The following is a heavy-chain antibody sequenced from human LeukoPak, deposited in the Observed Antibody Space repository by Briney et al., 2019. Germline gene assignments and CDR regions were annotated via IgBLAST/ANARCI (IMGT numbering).Heavy chain of an antibody. CDR1: GYTFTSYG. J-gene: IGHJ3*02. D-gene: IGHD3-3*01. Sequence: ASVKVSCKASGYTFTSYGISWVRQAPGQGLEWMGGIIPIFGTANYAQKFQGRVTITADESTSTAYMELSSLRSEDTAVYYCARRPITIFGVVLNGLDAFDIWGQGTMVTVSS. CDR3: ARRPITIFGVVLNGLDAFDI. V-gene: IGHV1-69*13. CDR2: IIPIFGTA.